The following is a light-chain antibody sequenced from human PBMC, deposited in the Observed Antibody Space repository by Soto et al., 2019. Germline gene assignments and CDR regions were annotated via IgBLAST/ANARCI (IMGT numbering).Light chain of an antibody. CDR1: SSNVGSYT. CDR2: SGN. CDR3: AAWDDSLNGVV. Sequence: QSVLTQPPSASGTPGQRVTISCSGSSSNVGSYTVYWYQQLPGTAPKVLIYSGNRRPSGVPARFSGSKSGTSASLAISGLQSEDEADYDCAAWDDSLNGVVFGGGTKVTVL. J-gene: IGLJ2*01. V-gene: IGLV1-44*01.